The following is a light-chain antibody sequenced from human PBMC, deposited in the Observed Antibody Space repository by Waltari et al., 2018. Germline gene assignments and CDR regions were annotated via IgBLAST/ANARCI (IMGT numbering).Light chain of an antibody. CDR1: RSISGW. Sequence: DIQMTQSPSTLSASVGDRVTITCRASRSISGWLAWYQQKPGKAPNLLIYKASSLESGVPSRFNGSGSGTEFTLTISSLQPDDFATYYCHQYNSYLYTFGQGTKLESK. CDR2: KAS. V-gene: IGKV1-5*03. J-gene: IGKJ2*01. CDR3: HQYNSYLYT.